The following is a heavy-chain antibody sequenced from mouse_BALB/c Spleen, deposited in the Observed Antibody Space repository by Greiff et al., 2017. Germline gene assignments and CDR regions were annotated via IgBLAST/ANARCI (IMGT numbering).Heavy chain of an antibody. Sequence: EVQLQQSGAELVKPGASVKLSCTASGFNIKDTYMYWVKQRPEQGLEWIGRIDPANGNTKYDPKFQGKATITADTSSNTASLQLSSLTSEDTAVYYYAREVRFYAMDYWGQGTSVTVSS. CDR1: GFNIKDTY. D-gene: IGHD2-14*01. CDR3: AREVRFYAMDY. CDR2: IDPANGNT. V-gene: IGHV14-3*02. J-gene: IGHJ4*01.